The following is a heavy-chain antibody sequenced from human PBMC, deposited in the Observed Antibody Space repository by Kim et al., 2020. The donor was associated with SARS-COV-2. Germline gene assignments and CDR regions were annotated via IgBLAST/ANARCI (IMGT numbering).Heavy chain of an antibody. CDR3: ARWFDP. J-gene: IGHJ5*02. Sequence: AGNDNTKSSQQFQGRVTITRDTSASTAYMELSSLRSDGTAVYYCARWFDPWGQGTLVTVSS. V-gene: IGHV1-3*01. CDR2: AGNDNT.